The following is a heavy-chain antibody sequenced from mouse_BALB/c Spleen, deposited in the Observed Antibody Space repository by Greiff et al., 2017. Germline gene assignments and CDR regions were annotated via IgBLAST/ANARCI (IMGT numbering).Heavy chain of an antibody. Sequence: EVHLVESGGGLVKPGGSLKLSCAASGFTFSSYTMSWVRQTPEKRLEWVATISSGGSYTYYPDSVKGRFTISRDNAKNTLYLQMSSLKSEDTAMYYCTRGDYDEDYYAMDYWGQGTSVTVSS. CDR2: ISSGGSYT. V-gene: IGHV5-6-4*01. CDR1: GFTFSSYT. CDR3: TRGDYDEDYYAMDY. D-gene: IGHD2-4*01. J-gene: IGHJ4*01.